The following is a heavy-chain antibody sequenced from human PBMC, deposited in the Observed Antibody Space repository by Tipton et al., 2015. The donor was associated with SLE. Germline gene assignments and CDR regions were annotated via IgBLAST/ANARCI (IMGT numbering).Heavy chain of an antibody. Sequence: TLSLTCTVSGGPISRSNFYWAWIRQPPGKGLEWIGSFYYGKSTFYNPSLKSRVSISVDTSTNRLFLNLISVTAADTALYYCARLISAYDCNFDYWGQGTLDTVSS. CDR3: ARLISAYDCNFDY. D-gene: IGHD5-12*01. CDR2: FYYGKST. CDR1: GGPISRSNFY. J-gene: IGHJ4*02. V-gene: IGHV4-39*07.